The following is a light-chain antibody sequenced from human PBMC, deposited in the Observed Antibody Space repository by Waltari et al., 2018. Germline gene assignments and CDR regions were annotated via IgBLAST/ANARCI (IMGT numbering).Light chain of an antibody. CDR1: QSVSSSY. Sequence: EIVLTPSPGTLSLSPGERATLSCRASQSVSSSYLAWYQQNPGQAPRLLIYGASTRATGIPDRFSGSGSGTDFTLTISRLEPEDFAVYYCQQYDSYTLGQGTKLEIK. V-gene: IGKV3-20*01. CDR2: GAS. CDR3: QQYDSYT. J-gene: IGKJ2*01.